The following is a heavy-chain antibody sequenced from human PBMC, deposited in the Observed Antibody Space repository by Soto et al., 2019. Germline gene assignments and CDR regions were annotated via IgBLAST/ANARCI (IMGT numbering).Heavy chain of an antibody. D-gene: IGHD7-27*01. J-gene: IGHJ4*03. CDR2: VYQSWST. CDR3: ARDTGLAPTVWGY. V-gene: IGHV4-31*03. Sequence: QVQLQESGPGLVKPSQTLSLTCSVSGDSIRGGGHYWNWIRQFPGKGLEWIGYVYQSWSTHYNPSLRGRLTISIDTSKNQFSLRLISVTAADTALYYCARDTGLAPTVWGYWGHGTQVTVSS. CDR1: GDSIRGGGHY.